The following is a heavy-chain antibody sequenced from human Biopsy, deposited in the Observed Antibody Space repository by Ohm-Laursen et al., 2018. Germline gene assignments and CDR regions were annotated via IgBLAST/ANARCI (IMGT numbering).Heavy chain of an antibody. V-gene: IGHV2-70*11. Sequence: TQTLTLTCSFSGFSLSARGMCVSWIRRAPGKALEWLARVYWDDYKDYSASLQTKLSISKDTSNDQVVLTVNNVDPADTATYYCARTPILIVSAGLVYRHRRHLQGMDVWGQGIAVTVS. J-gene: IGHJ6*02. CDR1: GFSLSARGMC. D-gene: IGHD6-13*01. CDR3: ARTPILIVSAGLVYRHRRHLQGMDV. CDR2: VYWDDYK.